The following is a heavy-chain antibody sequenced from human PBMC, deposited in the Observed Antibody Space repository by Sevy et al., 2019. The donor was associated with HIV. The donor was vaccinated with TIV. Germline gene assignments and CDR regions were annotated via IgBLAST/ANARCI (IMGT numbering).Heavy chain of an antibody. J-gene: IGHJ3*02. CDR1: GGSISSGGYY. CDR3: ARGSREQWLQAFDI. D-gene: IGHD6-19*01. V-gene: IGHV4-31*03. Sequence: SETLSLTCSVSGGSISSGGYYWSWIRQHPGKGLEWIGYIYNSGSTYNNPSLKSRVTISADTSKNQFSLKLSAVTAADTAVYYCARGSREQWLQAFDIWGQGTMVTVSS. CDR2: IYNSGST.